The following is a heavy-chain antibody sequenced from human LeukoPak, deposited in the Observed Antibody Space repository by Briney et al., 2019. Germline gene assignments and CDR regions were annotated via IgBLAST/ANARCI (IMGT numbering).Heavy chain of an antibody. CDR2: IYYSGST. Sequence: PWETLSLTCTVSGGSISSGGYFWSWIRQHPGKGLEWIGYIYYSGSTYYNPALKGRVTISVDTSKNQFSLRLSSVTAADTAIYYCASVSYDTSLQHWGQGTLVTVSS. CDR3: ASVSYDTSLQH. J-gene: IGHJ1*01. CDR1: GGSISSGGYF. V-gene: IGHV4-31*03. D-gene: IGHD3-22*01.